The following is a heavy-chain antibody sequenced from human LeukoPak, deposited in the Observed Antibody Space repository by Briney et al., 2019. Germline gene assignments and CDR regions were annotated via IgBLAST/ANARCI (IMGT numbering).Heavy chain of an antibody. CDR3: ARTWLQLPPYYYYYYMDV. CDR1: GGSISSYY. J-gene: IGHJ6*03. V-gene: IGHV4-59*01. Sequence: SETLSLTCTVSGGSISSYYWSWIRQPPGKGLEWIGYIYYSGSTNSNPSLKSRVTISVDTSKNQFSLKLSSVTAADTAVYYCARTWLQLPPYYYYYYMDVWGKGTTVTVSS. D-gene: IGHD5-24*01. CDR2: IYYSGST.